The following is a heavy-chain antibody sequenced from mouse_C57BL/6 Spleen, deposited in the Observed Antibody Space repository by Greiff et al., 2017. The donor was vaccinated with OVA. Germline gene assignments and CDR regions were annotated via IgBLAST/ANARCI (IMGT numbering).Heavy chain of an antibody. D-gene: IGHD2-4*01. CDR3: ARGGLSGDYEIDY. V-gene: IGHV1-81*01. J-gene: IGHJ2*01. CDR2: IYPRSGNT. CDR1: GYTFTSYG. Sequence: QVQLQQSGAELARPGASVKLSCKASGYTFTSYGISWVKQRTGQGLEWIGEIYPRSGNTYYNEKFNGKATLTADKSSSTAYMELRSLTSEDSAVYFCARGGLSGDYEIDYWGQGTTLTVSS.